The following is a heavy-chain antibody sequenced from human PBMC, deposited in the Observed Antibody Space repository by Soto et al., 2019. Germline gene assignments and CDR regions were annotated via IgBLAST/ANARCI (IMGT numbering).Heavy chain of an antibody. Sequence: GGSLRLSCAASGFTFSSYGMHWVRQAPGKGLEWVAVIWYDGSNKYYADSVKGRFTISRDNSKNTLYLQMNSLRAEDTAVYYCASFSGGWYSINYFDYWGQGTLVTVSS. CDR2: IWYDGSNK. V-gene: IGHV3-33*01. CDR1: GFTFSSYG. J-gene: IGHJ4*02. CDR3: ASFSGGWYSINYFDY. D-gene: IGHD6-19*01.